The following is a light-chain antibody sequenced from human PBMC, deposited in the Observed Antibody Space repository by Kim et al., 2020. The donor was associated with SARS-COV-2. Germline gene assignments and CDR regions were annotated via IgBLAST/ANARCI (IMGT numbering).Light chain of an antibody. CDR3: AAWDDSLGWV. J-gene: IGLJ3*02. Sequence: ELTQPPSASGTPGQRVTIPCSGGSSKVGSNYIYWYQQLPGSAPKLLIYRNNQRPSGVPDRFSGSNSGTSASLAISGLRSEDEADYYCAAWDDSLGWVFGGGTQLTVL. V-gene: IGLV1-47*01. CDR2: RNN. CDR1: SSKVGSNY.